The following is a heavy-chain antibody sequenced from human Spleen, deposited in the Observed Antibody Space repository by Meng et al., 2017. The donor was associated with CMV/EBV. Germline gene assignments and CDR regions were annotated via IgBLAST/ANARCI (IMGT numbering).Heavy chain of an antibody. CDR2: ISVYNGNT. CDR3: ARVYDFWGPFDY. V-gene: IGHV1-18*01. D-gene: IGHD3-3*01. CDR1: GSTFPSYG. J-gene: IGHJ4*02. Sequence: CNASGSTFPSYGISWVRQPPGQGLEWMRWISVYNGNTNYPQRLQGRVTLTTDTSTSTSYMELSLLRSDDTAVYYCARVYDFWGPFDYWGQGTLVTVSS.